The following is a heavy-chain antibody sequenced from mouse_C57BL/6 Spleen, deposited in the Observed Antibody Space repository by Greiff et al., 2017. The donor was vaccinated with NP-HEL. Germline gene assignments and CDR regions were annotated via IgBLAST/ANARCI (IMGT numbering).Heavy chain of an antibody. CDR2: IYPRSGNT. J-gene: IGHJ3*01. V-gene: IGHV1-81*01. CDR1: GYTFTSYG. D-gene: IGHD1-1*01. CDR3: AREEDSYGTAWFAY. Sequence: VQLQQSGAELARPGASVKLSCKASGYTFTSYGKSWVKQRTGQGLEWIGEIYPRSGNTYSNEKFKGKATLTADKSSSTAYMELRSLTSEDSAVYFCAREEDSYGTAWFAYWGQGTLVTVSA.